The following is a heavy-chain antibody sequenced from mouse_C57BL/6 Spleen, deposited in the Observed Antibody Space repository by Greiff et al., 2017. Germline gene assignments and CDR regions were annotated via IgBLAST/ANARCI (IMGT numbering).Heavy chain of an antibody. D-gene: IGHD1-1*01. J-gene: IGHJ1*03. Sequence: EVQLVESEGGLVQPGSSMKLSCTASGFTFSDYYMAWVRQVPEKGLEWVANINYDGSSTYYLDSLKSRFIISRDNAKNILYLQMSSLKSEDTATYYCARDPRYYYGSSSHWYFDVWGTGTTVTVSS. CDR3: ARDPRYYYGSSSHWYFDV. V-gene: IGHV5-16*01. CDR1: GFTFSDYY. CDR2: INYDGSST.